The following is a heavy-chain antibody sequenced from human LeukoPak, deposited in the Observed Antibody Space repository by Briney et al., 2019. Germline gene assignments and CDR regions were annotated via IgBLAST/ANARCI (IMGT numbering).Heavy chain of an antibody. V-gene: IGHV1-18*01. Sequence: ASVKVSCKASGYTFTSYGISWVRQAPGQGLEWMGWISAYNGNTNYAQKLQGRVTMTTDTSTSTAYMELRSLRSDDTAVYYCARGGQTDYYDSSGYQVDWGQGTLVTVSS. CDR2: ISAYNGNT. CDR1: GYTFTSYG. J-gene: IGHJ4*02. D-gene: IGHD3-22*01. CDR3: ARGGQTDYYDSSGYQVD.